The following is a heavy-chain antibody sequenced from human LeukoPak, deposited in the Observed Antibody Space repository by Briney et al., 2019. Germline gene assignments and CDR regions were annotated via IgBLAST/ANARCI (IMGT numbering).Heavy chain of an antibody. CDR2: IYYSGST. V-gene: IGHV4-59*08. J-gene: IGHJ4*02. D-gene: IGHD6-19*01. CDR1: GGSISGFY. Sequence: PSETLSLTCTVSGGSISGFYWSWIRQPPGKGLEWIGYIYYSGSTNYNPSLKSRVTISVDTSKNQFSLKLSSVTAADTAVYYCARTGYSRGWYSRWGQGTLVTVSS. CDR3: ARTGYSRGWYSR.